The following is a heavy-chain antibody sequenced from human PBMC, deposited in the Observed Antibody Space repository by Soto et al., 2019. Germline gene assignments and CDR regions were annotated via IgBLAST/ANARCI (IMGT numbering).Heavy chain of an antibody. J-gene: IGHJ4*02. CDR3: VRDARVASY. Sequence: PGGSLRLSCAASGFTFSDYYMNWLRQAPGKGLEWVSYISGTSSDTNHADSVKGRFTISRDNAKNSLYLQMNSLRAEDTAVYYCVRDARVASYWVLGTLVTVSS. V-gene: IGHV3-11*06. CDR1: GFTFSDYY. D-gene: IGHD3-3*01. CDR2: ISGTSSDT.